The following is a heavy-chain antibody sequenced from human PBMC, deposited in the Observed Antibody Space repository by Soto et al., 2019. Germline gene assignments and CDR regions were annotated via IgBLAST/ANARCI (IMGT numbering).Heavy chain of an antibody. V-gene: IGHV1-69*01. D-gene: IGHD3-10*01. J-gene: IGHJ5*02. Sequence: QVQLVQSGAEVKKPGSSVKVSCKASGGTFSSYAISWVRQAPGQGLEWMGGIIPIFGTANYAQKFQGRVTITADESTSTAYMELGSLRSEDTAVYYCARGPTVGFNPNNWFDPWGQGTLVTVSS. CDR1: GGTFSSYA. CDR2: IIPIFGTA. CDR3: ARGPTVGFNPNNWFDP.